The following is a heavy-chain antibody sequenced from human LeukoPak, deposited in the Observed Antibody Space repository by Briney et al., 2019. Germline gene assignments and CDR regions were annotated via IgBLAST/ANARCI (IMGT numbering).Heavy chain of an antibody. J-gene: IGHJ4*02. CDR2: IYYSGST. D-gene: IGHD4-17*01. CDR3: ARTPNYGDYVWFYDY. V-gene: IGHV4-59*01. Sequence: SETLSLTCTVSSGSISSYYWSWIRQPPGKGLEWIGYIYYSGSTNYNPSLKSRVTISVDTSKNQFSLKLSSVTAADTAVYYCARTPNYGDYVWFYDYWGQGTLVTVSS. CDR1: SGSISSYY.